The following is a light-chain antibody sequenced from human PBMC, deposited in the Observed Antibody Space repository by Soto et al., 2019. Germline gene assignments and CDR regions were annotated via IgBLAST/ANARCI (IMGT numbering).Light chain of an antibody. CDR1: QSVGSNY. J-gene: IGKJ1*01. Sequence: IVLTQSPGTLSLSPGERATLSCRASQSVGSNYLAWYQQKPGQAPRLLIFAASRSATGIPDRFSGSGSRSDFTLTIIRLELEDVAVYYCQQYGTSPWTFGQGTKVEIK. CDR2: AAS. CDR3: QQYGTSPWT. V-gene: IGKV3-20*01.